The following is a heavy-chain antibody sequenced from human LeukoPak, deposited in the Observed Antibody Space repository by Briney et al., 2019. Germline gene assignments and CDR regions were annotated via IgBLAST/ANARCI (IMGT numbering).Heavy chain of an antibody. V-gene: IGHV3-66*01. Sequence: GGSLRLSCAASGFTVSNNYMDWVRQAPGKGLEWVSLIYSGGDTHYADSVKGRFTISRDSSKNTLYLQMNSLRAEDTAVYYCARDPPAVRTNTYAWGQGTLVTVSS. CDR2: IYSGGDT. CDR3: ARDPPAVRTNTYA. D-gene: IGHD4/OR15-4a*01. CDR1: GFTVSNNY. J-gene: IGHJ5*02.